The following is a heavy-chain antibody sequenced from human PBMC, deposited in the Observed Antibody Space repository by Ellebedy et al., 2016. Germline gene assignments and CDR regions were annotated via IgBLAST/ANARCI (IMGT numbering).Heavy chain of an antibody. J-gene: IGHJ5*02. CDR2: IYYSGST. V-gene: IGHV4-30-4*01. CDR1: GGSISSGDYY. Sequence: SETLSLXCTVSGGSISSGDYYWSWIRQPPGKGLEWIGYIYYSGSTYYNPSLKSRVTISVDTSKNQFSLKLSSVTAADTAVYYCARDPVDYDFWSGKGPWGQGTLVTVSS. D-gene: IGHD3-3*01. CDR3: ARDPVDYDFWSGKGP.